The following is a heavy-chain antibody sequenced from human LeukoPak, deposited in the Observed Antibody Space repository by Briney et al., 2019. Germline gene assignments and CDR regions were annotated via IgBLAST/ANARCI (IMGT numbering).Heavy chain of an antibody. CDR2: IKQDGSEK. V-gene: IGHV3-7*01. CDR1: GFTFSSYW. D-gene: IGHD4-17*01. CDR3: ASNDYVDYFDY. J-gene: IGHJ4*02. Sequence: GGPLRLSCAASGFTFSSYWMSWVRQAPGKGLEWVANIKQDGSEKYYVDSVKGRFTISRDNAKNSLYLQMNSLRAEDTAVYYCASNDYVDYFDYWGQGTLVTVSS.